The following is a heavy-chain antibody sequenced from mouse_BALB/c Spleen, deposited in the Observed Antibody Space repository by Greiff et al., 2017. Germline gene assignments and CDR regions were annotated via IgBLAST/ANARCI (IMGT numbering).Heavy chain of an antibody. Sequence: EVHLVESGGGLVQPGGSLKLSCAASGFTFSSYGMSWVRQTPDKRLELVATINSNGGSTYYPDSVKGRFTISRDNAKNTLYLQMSSLKSEDTAMYYCARDYYYGSSYYAMDYWGQGTSVTVSS. V-gene: IGHV5-6-3*01. CDR2: INSNGGST. CDR3: ARDYYYGSSYYAMDY. J-gene: IGHJ4*01. D-gene: IGHD1-1*01. CDR1: GFTFSSYG.